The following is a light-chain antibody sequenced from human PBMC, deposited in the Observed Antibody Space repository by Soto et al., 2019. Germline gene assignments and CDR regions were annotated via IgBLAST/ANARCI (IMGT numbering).Light chain of an antibody. CDR2: DAS. CDR3: CLYDSGARV. J-gene: IGLJ3*02. Sequence: QAVVTQEPSLTVSPGGTVTLTCGSSTGTVTSGHYPYWIQQNPGQAPRTLIFDASNRHSWTPARFSGSLLGGKAALTLSGALPEDEAEYYCCLYDSGARVFGGGTKLTVL. V-gene: IGLV7-46*01. CDR1: TGTVTSGHY.